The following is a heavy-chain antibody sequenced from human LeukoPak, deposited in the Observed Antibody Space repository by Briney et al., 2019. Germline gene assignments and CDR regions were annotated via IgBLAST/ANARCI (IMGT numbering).Heavy chain of an antibody. Sequence: WASVKVSCKASGYSFRSYTITWVRQAPGQGLEWMGWITAHNGNTDFAQNVQGRVTMTTDTSTSTVYMELRSLRSDDTAVYFCARGPGYFGSGILSQNYYYSGLDVWGQGTTVTVSS. CDR1: GYSFRSYT. CDR2: ITAHNGNT. V-gene: IGHV1-18*01. CDR3: ARGPGYFGSGILSQNYYYSGLDV. D-gene: IGHD3-10*01. J-gene: IGHJ6*02.